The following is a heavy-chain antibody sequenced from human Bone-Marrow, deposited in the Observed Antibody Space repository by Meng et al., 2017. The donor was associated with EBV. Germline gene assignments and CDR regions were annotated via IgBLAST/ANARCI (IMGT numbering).Heavy chain of an antibody. V-gene: IGHV4-34*01. D-gene: IGHD6-13*01. J-gene: IGHJ4*02. CDR1: GGSFSGYY. CDR2: INHSGST. Sequence: HVQLQQGGPGLLKPSEPLSLTCAVYGGSFSGYYWSWIRQPPGKGLEWIGEINHSGSTNYNPSLKSRVTISVDTSKNQFSLKLSSVTAADTAVYYCARGRGYSSPNFDYWGQGTLVTVSS. CDR3: ARGRGYSSPNFDY.